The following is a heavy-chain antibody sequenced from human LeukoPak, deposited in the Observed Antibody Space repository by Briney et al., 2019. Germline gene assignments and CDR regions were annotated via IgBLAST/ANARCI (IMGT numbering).Heavy chain of an antibody. V-gene: IGHV3-23*01. D-gene: IGHD6-19*01. CDR2: ISGSGAST. Sequence: GGSLRLSCAASGFTFSSYAMTWARLAPGKGLEWVSAISGSGASTYYADSVKGRFTISRDNSKNTLYLQMNSLRAEDTAVYYCAKDKWSSGWYGWFDPWGQGTLVTVSS. CDR3: AKDKWSSGWYGWFDP. J-gene: IGHJ5*02. CDR1: GFTFSSYA.